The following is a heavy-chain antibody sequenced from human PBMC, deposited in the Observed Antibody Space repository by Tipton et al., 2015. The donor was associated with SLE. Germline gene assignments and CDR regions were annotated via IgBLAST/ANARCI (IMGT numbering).Heavy chain of an antibody. CDR3: ARGVTGIVGEH. J-gene: IGHJ1*01. CDR2: IYYSGST. V-gene: IGHV4-59*12. Sequence: TLSLTCTVSGGSISSYYWSWIRQPPGKGLEWIGYIYYSGSTNYNPSLKSRVTISVDTSKKQFSLKLSSVTAADTAVYYCARGVTGIVGEHWGQGTLVTVSS. D-gene: IGHD1-20*01. CDR1: GGSISSYY.